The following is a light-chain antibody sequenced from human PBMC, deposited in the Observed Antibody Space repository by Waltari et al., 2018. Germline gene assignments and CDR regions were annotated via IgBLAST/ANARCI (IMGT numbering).Light chain of an antibody. CDR2: DTS. CDR3: LLFYSGARV. CDR1: TGVVTSGHY. V-gene: IGLV7-46*01. J-gene: IGLJ3*02. Sequence: QAVVTQEPSLTVSPGGTVTLTCGSSTGVVTSGHYPYWFQQKPGQAPRTLIYDTSNKRAWTPARFSGSRLGGKAALTLSGAQPEDEAEYYCLLFYSGARVFGGGTKLTVL.